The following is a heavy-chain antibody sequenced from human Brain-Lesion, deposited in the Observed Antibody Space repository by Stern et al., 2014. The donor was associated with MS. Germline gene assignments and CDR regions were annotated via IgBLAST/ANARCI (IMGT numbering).Heavy chain of an antibody. Sequence: VQLVQSGAEVKKPGESLKISCKGSGYRFTSNWIGWVRQMPGKGLEWMAIIWPGDSDTRYSPSFQGQVTISADKSISTAYLQWSSLQASDTAMYYCARRGDSSSSGFDYWGQGTLVIVSS. CDR1: GYRFTSNW. J-gene: IGHJ4*02. V-gene: IGHV5-51*01. CDR3: ARRGDSSSSGFDY. D-gene: IGHD6-6*01. CDR2: IWPGDSDT.